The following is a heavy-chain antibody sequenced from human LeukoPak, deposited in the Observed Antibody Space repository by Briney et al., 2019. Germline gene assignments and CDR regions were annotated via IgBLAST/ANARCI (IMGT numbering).Heavy chain of an antibody. J-gene: IGHJ4*02. V-gene: IGHV4-59*01. D-gene: IGHD2-21*02. CDR3: ARFCGGDCYEGLDY. CDR2: IYYSGST. CDR1: GGSISSYY. Sequence: SETLSLTCTVSGGSISSYYWSWIRQPPGKGLEWIGYIYYSGSTNYNPYLKSRVTISVDTSKNQFSLKLSSVTAADTAVYYCARFCGGDCYEGLDYWGQGTLVTVSS.